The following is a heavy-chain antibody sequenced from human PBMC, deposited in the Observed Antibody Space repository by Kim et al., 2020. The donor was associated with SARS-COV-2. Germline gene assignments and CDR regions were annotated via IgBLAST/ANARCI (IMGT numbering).Heavy chain of an antibody. J-gene: IGHJ4*02. V-gene: IGHV3-74*01. D-gene: IGHD6-13*01. CDR2: INSDGSST. CDR3: ARDSSSWTHKQILLGPRD. CDR1: GFTFSSYW. Sequence: GGSLRLSCAASGFTFSSYWMHWVRQAPGKGLVWVSRINSDGSSTSYADSVKGRFTISRDNAKNTLYLQMNSLRAEDTAVYYCARDSSSWTHKQILLGPRDWGQGTLVTVSS.